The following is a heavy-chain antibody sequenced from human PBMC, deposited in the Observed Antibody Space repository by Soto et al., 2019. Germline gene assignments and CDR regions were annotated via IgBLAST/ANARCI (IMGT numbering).Heavy chain of an antibody. CDR2: IYASGST. J-gene: IGHJ4*02. V-gene: IGHV4-4*07. CDR3: ARGGMLITPTATAFDY. Sequence: SETLSLTCTVSGGSISTYYWSWIRQPAGKGLEWIGRIYASGSTNYNPSLKSRVTMSVATSKNQFSLKLSSVTAADTAVYYCARGGMLITPTATAFDYWGPGTLLIVTS. CDR1: GGSISTYY. D-gene: IGHD2-2*01.